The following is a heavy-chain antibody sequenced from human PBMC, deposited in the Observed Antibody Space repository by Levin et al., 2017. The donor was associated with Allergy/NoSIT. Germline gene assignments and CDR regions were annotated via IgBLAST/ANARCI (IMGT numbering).Heavy chain of an antibody. Sequence: PGGSLRLSCAASGFTFTSYWMHWVRQAPGKGLVWVSRINSDGSSTNYADSVKGRFTISRDNAKNTLYLQMNSLRAEDTAVYYCATLGGSGWSDYWGQGTLVTVSS. V-gene: IGHV3-74*01. D-gene: IGHD6-19*01. J-gene: IGHJ4*02. CDR3: ATLGGSGWSDY. CDR2: INSDGSST. CDR1: GFTFTSYW.